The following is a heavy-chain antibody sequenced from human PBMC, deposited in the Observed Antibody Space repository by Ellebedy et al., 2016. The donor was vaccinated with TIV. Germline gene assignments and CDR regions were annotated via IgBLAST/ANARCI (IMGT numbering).Heavy chain of an antibody. V-gene: IGHV3-11*01. CDR1: GFIFGDYY. Sequence: GESLKISCAASGFIFGDYYMSWVRQAPGKGLEWVSYISNTGSHTYYADSVKGRFTVARDSAQNSVYLQMNSLRAEDTAVYYCARDYDYGEYYFDFWGQGTLVTVSS. J-gene: IGHJ4*02. CDR3: ARDYDYGEYYFDF. CDR2: ISNTGSHT. D-gene: IGHD4-17*01.